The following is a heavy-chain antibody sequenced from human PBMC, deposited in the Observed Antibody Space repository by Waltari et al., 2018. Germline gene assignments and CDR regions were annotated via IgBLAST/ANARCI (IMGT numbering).Heavy chain of an antibody. D-gene: IGHD3-3*01. CDR2: IYTSGST. CDR3: ARDWRFPYYYYYMDV. V-gene: IGHV4-4*07. J-gene: IGHJ6*03. CDR1: GGSISSYY. Sequence: QVQLQESGPGLVKPSETLSLTCTVSGGSISSYYWSWIRQPAGKGLEWIGRIYTSGSTNSHPSLKSRVTMSVDTSKNQFSLKLGSVTAADTAGYYCARDWRFPYYYYYMDVWGKGTTVTISS.